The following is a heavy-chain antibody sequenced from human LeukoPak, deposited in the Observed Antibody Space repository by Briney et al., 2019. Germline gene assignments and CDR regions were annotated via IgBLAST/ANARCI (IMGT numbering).Heavy chain of an antibody. CDR2: IYSGGST. Sequence: KPSETLSLTCKVSGGSLSSSFYSWGWIRPPPGKGLQWIGNIYSGGSTVYNVSLKSRVTMSADTSMNQFSLKLTSVTAEDTAVYYCARQVIRGGADGFDIWGQGTLFTVSS. V-gene: IGHV4-39*01. CDR1: GGSLSSSFYS. D-gene: IGHD2-21*01. CDR3: ARQVIRGGADGFDI. J-gene: IGHJ3*02.